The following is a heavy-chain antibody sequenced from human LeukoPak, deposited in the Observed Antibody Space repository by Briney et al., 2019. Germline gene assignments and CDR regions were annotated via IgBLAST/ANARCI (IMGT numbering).Heavy chain of an antibody. J-gene: IGHJ4*02. D-gene: IGHD6-6*01. CDR3: ARHRMRSSYDY. CDR2: IYSSGSA. V-gene: IGHV4-39*01. CDR1: GGSISSSGYY. Sequence: SETLSLTCTVSGGSISSSGYYWGWIRQPPGKGLEWIGSIYSSGSAYYSPSLTSRVTISIDTSKNQFSLKLSSVTAADTAVYYCARHRMRSSYDYWGQGTLVTVSS.